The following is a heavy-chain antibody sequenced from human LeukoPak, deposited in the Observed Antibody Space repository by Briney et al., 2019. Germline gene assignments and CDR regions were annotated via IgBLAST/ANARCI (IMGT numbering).Heavy chain of an antibody. Sequence: SETLSLTCSVSGGSISSYYWSWIRQPPGKGLEWIGSIYYSGSTYYNPSLKSRVTISVDTSKNQFSLKLTSVTATDTAVYYCARDDQYCSGGICYPSWGQGTLVTVSS. J-gene: IGHJ4*02. CDR2: IYYSGST. V-gene: IGHV4-39*07. CDR3: ARDDQYCSGGICYPS. CDR1: GGSISSYY. D-gene: IGHD2-15*01.